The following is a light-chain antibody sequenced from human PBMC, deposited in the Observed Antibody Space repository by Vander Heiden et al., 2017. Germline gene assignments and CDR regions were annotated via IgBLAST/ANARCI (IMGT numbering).Light chain of an antibody. Sequence: QSALTEPASVSGASGQAITISCTAASSDIVSSNLVSCYQQHPGKAPKLIIYEVIKRPSGVSNRFSGSKSGTSASLTISGLQAEDEADYYCCSYGRTSILWVFGGGTKLTVL. J-gene: IGLJ3*02. CDR2: EVI. V-gene: IGLV2-23*02. CDR1: SSDIVSSNL. CDR3: CSYGRTSILWV.